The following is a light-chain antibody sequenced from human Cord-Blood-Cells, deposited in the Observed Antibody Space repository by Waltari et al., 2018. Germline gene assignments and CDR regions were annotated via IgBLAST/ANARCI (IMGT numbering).Light chain of an antibody. CDR2: KAS. Sequence: IQMTPSPSTLSASVGDRVTITCRASQSISSWFAWYQQKPGKAPKLLIYKASSLESGVPSRFSGSGSGTEFTLTISSLQPDDFATYYCQQYNSYSTFGQGTKLEIK. CDR1: QSISSW. V-gene: IGKV1-5*03. J-gene: IGKJ2*01. CDR3: QQYNSYST.